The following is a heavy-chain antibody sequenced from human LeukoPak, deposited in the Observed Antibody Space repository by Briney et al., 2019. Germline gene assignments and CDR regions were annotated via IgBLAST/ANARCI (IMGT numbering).Heavy chain of an antibody. CDR2: INPNSGGT. CDR3: AAGWVCSGGSCYYYFDY. Sequence: ASVKVSCKASGYTFIGYYMHWVRQAPGQGLEWMGWINPNSGGTNYAQKFQGRVTMTRDRSISTAYMELSRLRSDDTAVYYCAAGWVCSGGSCYYYFDYWGQGTLVTVSS. J-gene: IGHJ4*02. CDR1: GYTFIGYY. V-gene: IGHV1-2*02. D-gene: IGHD2-15*01.